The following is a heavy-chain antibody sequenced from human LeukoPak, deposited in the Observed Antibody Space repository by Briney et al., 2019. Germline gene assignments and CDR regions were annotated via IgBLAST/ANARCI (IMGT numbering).Heavy chain of an antibody. J-gene: IGHJ4*02. CDR1: GFDFSGAY. V-gene: IGHV3-30*03. D-gene: IGHD1-26*01. CDR2: ISYDGSNK. CDR3: ARDLYAWEPRHFDY. Sequence: GGSLRLSCAASGFDFSGAYMNWVRQAPGKGLEWVAVISYDGSNKYYADSVKGRFTISRDNSKNTLYLQMNSLRAEDTAVYYCARDLYAWEPRHFDYWGQGTLVTVSS.